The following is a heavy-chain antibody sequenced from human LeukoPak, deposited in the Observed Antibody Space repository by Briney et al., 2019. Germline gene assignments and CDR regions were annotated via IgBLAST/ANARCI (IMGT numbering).Heavy chain of an antibody. V-gene: IGHV1-8*01. CDR3: ARAPMIVVIFPPRLDF. D-gene: IGHD3-22*01. J-gene: IGHJ4*02. Sequence: ASVKVSCKASGYTFTSYDINWVRQATGQGLEWMGWMNPNSGNTGYAQKFQGRVTMTSDTSISTAYMELSSLKSDDTAMYYCARAPMIVVIFPPRLDFWGQGTLVTVSS. CDR2: MNPNSGNT. CDR1: GYTFTSYD.